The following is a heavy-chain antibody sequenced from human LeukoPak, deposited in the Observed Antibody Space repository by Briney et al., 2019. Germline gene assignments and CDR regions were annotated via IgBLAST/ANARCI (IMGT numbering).Heavy chain of an antibody. D-gene: IGHD2-15*01. J-gene: IGHJ4*02. CDR1: GYTFTSYG. V-gene: IGHV1-18*04. Sequence: ASVKVSCKASGYTFTSYGISWLRQAPGQGREWVGCISAYNGNTNYAQKLQGRVTMTTDTSTSTAYMELRSLRSDDTAVYYCAREYCSGGSCSFDYWGQGTLVTVSS. CDR3: AREYCSGGSCSFDY. CDR2: ISAYNGNT.